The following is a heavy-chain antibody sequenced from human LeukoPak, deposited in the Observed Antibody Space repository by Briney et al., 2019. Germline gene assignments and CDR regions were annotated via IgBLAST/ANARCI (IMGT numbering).Heavy chain of an antibody. Sequence: GRSLTLSCAASGFTFSSYAMYWVRQAPGKGLEWVAVISYDGSNKYYADSVKGRFTISRDNSKNTLYLQMNTLRAEDTAVYYCARGGSKTYCGGDCYRSAMDVWGKGTTVTVSS. J-gene: IGHJ6*04. CDR1: GFTFSSYA. V-gene: IGHV3-30-3*01. CDR2: ISYDGSNK. CDR3: ARGGSKTYCGGDCYRSAMDV. D-gene: IGHD2-21*02.